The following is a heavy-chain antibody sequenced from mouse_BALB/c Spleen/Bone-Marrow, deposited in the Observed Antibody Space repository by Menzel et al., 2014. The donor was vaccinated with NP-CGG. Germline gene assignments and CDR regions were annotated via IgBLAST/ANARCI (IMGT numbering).Heavy chain of an antibody. CDR2: ILPGSQNT. Sequence: VQLQQSGAELMKPGASVKISCKATGYTFNIYWIEWVKQRPGHGLEWIGEILPGSQNTRYSEKFKDKATFTADTSSNTAYMQLSSLTSEDSAVYYCARVYGYQYYFDYWGQGTTLTVSS. CDR3: ARVYGYQYYFDY. D-gene: IGHD2-2*01. V-gene: IGHV1-9*01. CDR1: GYTFNIYW. J-gene: IGHJ2*01.